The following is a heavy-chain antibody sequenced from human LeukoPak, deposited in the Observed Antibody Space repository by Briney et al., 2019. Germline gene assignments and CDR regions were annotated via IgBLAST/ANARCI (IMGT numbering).Heavy chain of an antibody. Sequence: GESLKLSCAASGFTFSGSAMHWVRQASGKGLEWVGRIRSKANSYATAYAASVKGRFTISRDDSKNTAYLQMNSLKTEDTAVYYCTSRDCSSTSCYRDPTYYYYYMDAWGKGTTVTVSS. J-gene: IGHJ6*03. CDR2: IRSKANSYAT. D-gene: IGHD2-2*01. CDR1: GFTFSGSA. V-gene: IGHV3-73*01. CDR3: TSRDCSSTSCYRDPTYYYYYMDA.